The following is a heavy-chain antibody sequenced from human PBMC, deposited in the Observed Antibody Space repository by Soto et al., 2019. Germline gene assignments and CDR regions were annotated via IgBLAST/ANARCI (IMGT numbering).Heavy chain of an antibody. CDR3: AHRRHPYYDSSGFGAFDV. CDR1: GFSLSTTGAG. D-gene: IGHD3-22*01. J-gene: IGHJ3*01. Sequence: QITLKESGPTLVKHTQTLTLTCIFSGFSLSTTGAGVGWIRQPPGKALEWLGIIYWDDDKRYSPSVKSRLTITKDTSKNQVVLTMTNMDPVDTATYYCAHRRHPYYDSSGFGAFDVWGQGTMVTVAS. V-gene: IGHV2-5*02. CDR2: IYWDDDK.